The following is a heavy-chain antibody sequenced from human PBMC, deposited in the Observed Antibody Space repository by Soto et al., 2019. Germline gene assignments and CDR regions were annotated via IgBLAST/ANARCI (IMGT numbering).Heavy chain of an antibody. CDR3: AKGDSRWVSWFGP. CDR2: INPTTGAT. J-gene: IGHJ5*02. Sequence: ASVKVSCKASGYTFTAQYLHWVRKAPGEGLEWIGWINPTTGATRYAQKFQGRVTVTRDTSMSTAYLEVRSLRPDDTAVYYCAKGDSRWVSWFGPLGQGTLATGSS. D-gene: IGHD3-16*01. CDR1: GYTFTAQY. V-gene: IGHV1-2*02.